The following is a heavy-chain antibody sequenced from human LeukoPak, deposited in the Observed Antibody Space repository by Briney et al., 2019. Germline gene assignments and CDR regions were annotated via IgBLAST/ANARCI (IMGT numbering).Heavy chain of an antibody. J-gene: IGHJ6*02. CDR3: ATRAYSSSYGMDV. D-gene: IGHD6-19*01. Sequence: GESLKISCKASGYYFPTYWIGWVRQMPGKGLEWMGIIYPGDSDTRYSPSFQGQVTISADKSISTAYLQWSSLKASDTAMYYCATRAYSSSYGMDVWGQGTTVTVSS. V-gene: IGHV5-51*01. CDR2: IYPGDSDT. CDR1: GYYFPTYW.